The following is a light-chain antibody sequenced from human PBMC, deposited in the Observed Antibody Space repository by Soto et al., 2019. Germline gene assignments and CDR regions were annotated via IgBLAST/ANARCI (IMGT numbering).Light chain of an antibody. J-gene: IGLJ2*01. CDR2: CNT. CDR1: SSNIGSHT. Sequence: QSVLTQPPSASGTPGQTIAISCSGGSSNIGSHTVNWYQQLPGTAPRLLIYCNTQRPSGVPDRFSGSKSGTSASLAITGLQSDSEGDYYCATWDDSLDGVVFGGGTKLTVL. V-gene: IGLV1-44*01. CDR3: ATWDDSLDGVV.